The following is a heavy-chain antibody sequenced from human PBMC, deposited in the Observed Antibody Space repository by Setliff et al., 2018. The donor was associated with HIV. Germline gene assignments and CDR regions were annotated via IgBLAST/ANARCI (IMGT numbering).Heavy chain of an antibody. D-gene: IGHD2-2*01. V-gene: IGHV4-61*08. CDR2: IYYSGST. Sequence: SETLSLTCTVSGGSISSGGYYWTWIRQHPGKGLEWIGYIYYSGSTNYNPSIKSRATISVDASKNQFSLKLTSVTAADTAIYYCARFPHCTSVNCYLFDWWGQGTLVTVSS. CDR3: ARFPHCTSVNCYLFDW. J-gene: IGHJ4*02. CDR1: GGSISSGGYY.